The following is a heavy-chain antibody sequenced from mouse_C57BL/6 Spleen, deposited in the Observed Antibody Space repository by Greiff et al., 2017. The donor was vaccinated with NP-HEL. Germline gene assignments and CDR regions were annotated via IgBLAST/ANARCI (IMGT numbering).Heavy chain of an antibody. V-gene: IGHV1-26*01. J-gene: IGHJ2*01. Sequence: EVQLQQSGPELVKPGASVKISCKASGYTFTDYYMNWVKQSHGKSLEWIGDINPNNGGTSYNQKFKGKATLTVDKSSSTAYMELRSLTSEDSAVYSCARCGYDRPCDYWGQGTTLTVSS. CDR1: GYTFTDYY. CDR3: ARCGYDRPCDY. CDR2: INPNNGGT. D-gene: IGHD2-2*01.